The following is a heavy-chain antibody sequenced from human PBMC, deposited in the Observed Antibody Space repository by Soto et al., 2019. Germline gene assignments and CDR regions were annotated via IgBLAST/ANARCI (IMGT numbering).Heavy chain of an antibody. D-gene: IGHD4-17*01. CDR2: IYNSGTT. J-gene: IGHJ3*02. CDR3: ATAYGDYVGAFDI. CDR1: GGSISSYY. Sequence: SETLSLTCTVSGGSISSYYWSWIRQSPGKGLEWITHIYNSGTTNYNPSLKSRVTISVDTSKNQFSLKLRSVTAADTAVYYCATAYGDYVGAFDIRGQGTMVTV. V-gene: IGHV4-59*01.